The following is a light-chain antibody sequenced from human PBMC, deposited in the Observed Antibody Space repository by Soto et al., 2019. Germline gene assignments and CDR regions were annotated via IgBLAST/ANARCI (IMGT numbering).Light chain of an antibody. J-gene: IGKJ4*01. CDR1: QPVNNN. V-gene: IGKV3-15*01. CDR3: QQRSNWPPLT. CDR2: GAS. Sequence: IVMTQSPATLSVSPGARVPLSCRSSQPVNNNLAWYQHKPGQAPRLLIYGASTRATGISARFSGGGSGTEFTLTISSLQSEDFAVYYCQQRSNWPPLTFGGGTKVDIK.